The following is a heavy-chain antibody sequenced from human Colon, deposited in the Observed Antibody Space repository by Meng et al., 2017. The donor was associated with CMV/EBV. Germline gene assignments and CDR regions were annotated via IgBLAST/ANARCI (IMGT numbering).Heavy chain of an antibody. CDR1: GFTFSDYW. D-gene: IGHD3-10*01. V-gene: IGHV3-7*01. CDR3: GRNRVDH. CDR2: IRQDASEK. Sequence: GESLKISCAASGFTFSDYWMTWVRQAPGKGLEWVANIRQDASEKFYADSVKGRFTISSDNAKSALYLQMNSLRGEDTAVYYCGRNRVDHWGQGTLVTVSS. J-gene: IGHJ4*02.